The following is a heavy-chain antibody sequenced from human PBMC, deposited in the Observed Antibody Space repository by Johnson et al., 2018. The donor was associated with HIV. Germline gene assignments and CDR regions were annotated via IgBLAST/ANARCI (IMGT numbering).Heavy chain of an antibody. V-gene: IGHV3-20*04. CDR3: ARDRGIEPYSGSYRGAFDI. CDR1: GFNFDDYG. J-gene: IGHJ3*02. CDR2: ITWNGGST. Sequence: VQLVESGGGVVRPGGSLRLSCAASGFNFDDYGMSWVRQAPGKGLEWVSGITWNGGSTGYADSVKGRFTISRDNAKNSLYLQMNSLRDEDTALYYCARDRGIEPYSGSYRGAFDIWGQGTMVTVSS. D-gene: IGHD1-26*01.